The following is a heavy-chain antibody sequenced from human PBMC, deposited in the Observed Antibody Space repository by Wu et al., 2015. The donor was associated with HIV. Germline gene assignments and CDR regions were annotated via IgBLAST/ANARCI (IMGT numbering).Heavy chain of an antibody. J-gene: IGHJ4*02. CDR3: AGGGGRTSMDPFDF. V-gene: IGHV1-69*13. CDR2: IIPVFGTS. Sequence: QVQLVQSGAEVQKPGSSVKVSCKASGGTFSSYGISWVRQAPGQGLEWMGRIIPVFGTSITAQSFQGRVTITADESTSTAYMDVSSLRSDDTAVYYCAGGGGRTSMDPFDFWGQGTLVTVSS. D-gene: IGHD5-18*01. CDR1: GGTFSSYG.